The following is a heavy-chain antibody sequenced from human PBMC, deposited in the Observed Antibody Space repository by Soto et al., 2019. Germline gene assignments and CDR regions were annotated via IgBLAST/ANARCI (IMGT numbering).Heavy chain of an antibody. CDR2: IYSSGST. D-gene: IGHD3-22*01. V-gene: IGHV4-31*03. Sequence: QVQLQESGPGLVKPSQTLSLTCTVSGGSISSGDYYWSWIRHHPGKGLEWIGYIYSSGSTYYNPSLMRRVTISADTSKNQFSLRLSSVTAADTAVYYCVRDYDYDTSRNDAFDIWGQGTMVTVSS. CDR1: GGSISSGDYY. J-gene: IGHJ3*02. CDR3: VRDYDYDTSRNDAFDI.